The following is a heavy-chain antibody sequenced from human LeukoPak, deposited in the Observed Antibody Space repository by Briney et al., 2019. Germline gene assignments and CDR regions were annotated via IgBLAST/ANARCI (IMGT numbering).Heavy chain of an antibody. V-gene: IGHV1-69*05. J-gene: IGHJ4*02. CDR2: IIPIFGTA. D-gene: IGHD1-26*01. Sequence: SVKVSCKASGGTFSSYAISWVRQAPGQGLEWMGRIIPIFGTANYAQKLQGRVTITTDESTSTAYMELSSLRSQDTAVYYCARSVFGQGWELRGSYFDYWGQGTLVTVSS. CDR1: GGTFSSYA. CDR3: ARSVFGQGWELRGSYFDY.